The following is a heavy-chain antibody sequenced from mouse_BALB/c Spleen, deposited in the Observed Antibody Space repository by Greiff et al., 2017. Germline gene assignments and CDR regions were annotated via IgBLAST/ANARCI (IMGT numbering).Heavy chain of an antibody. CDR3: AREGSTMIKETYAMDY. CDR1: GYSITSGYY. CDR2: ISYDGSN. Sequence: EVKLMESGPGLVKPSQSLSLTCSVTGYSITSGYYWNWIRQFPGNKLEWMGYISYDGSNNYNPSLKNRISITRDTSKNQFFLKLNSVTTEDTATYYCAREGSTMIKETYAMDYWGQGTSVTVSS. V-gene: IGHV3-6*02. D-gene: IGHD2-4*01. J-gene: IGHJ4*01.